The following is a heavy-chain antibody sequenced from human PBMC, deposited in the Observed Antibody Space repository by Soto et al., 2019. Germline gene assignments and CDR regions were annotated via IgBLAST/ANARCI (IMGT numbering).Heavy chain of an antibody. CDR2: ISSSSSYT. J-gene: IGHJ4*02. CDR3: ARDPYSGSSYSYY. CDR1: GFTFSDYY. V-gene: IGHV3-11*05. Sequence: QVQLVESGGGLVKPGGSLRLSCAASGFTFSDYYMSWIRQAPGTGLEWISYISSSSSYTNYADSVKGRFTISRDNAKNSLYLQMNSLRAEDTAVYYCARDPYSGSSYSYYWGQGTLVTVSS. D-gene: IGHD1-26*01.